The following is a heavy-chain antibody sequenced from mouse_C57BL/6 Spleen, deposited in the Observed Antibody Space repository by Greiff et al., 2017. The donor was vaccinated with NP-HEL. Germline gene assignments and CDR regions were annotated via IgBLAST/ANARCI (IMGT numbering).Heavy chain of an antibody. CDR2: ISSGGSYT. CDR3: ARHGRGNYYFDY. V-gene: IGHV5-6*01. J-gene: IGHJ2*01. Sequence: EVQVVESGGDLVKPGGSLKLSCAASGFTFSSYGMSWVRQTPDKRLEWVATISSGGSYTYYPDSVKGRFTISRDNAKNTLYLQMSSLKSEDPAMYYCARHGRGNYYFDYWGQGTTLTVSS. CDR1: GFTFSSYG. D-gene: IGHD2-1*01.